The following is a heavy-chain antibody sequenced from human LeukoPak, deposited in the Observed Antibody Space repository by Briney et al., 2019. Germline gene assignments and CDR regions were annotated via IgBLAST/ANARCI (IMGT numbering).Heavy chain of an antibody. Sequence: ASVKVSCKAFGYTFTGYHIHWVRQAPGQGLEWMGWINPNSGGTKYEQKFQGRVTMTRDTSISTVYMELSSLRSDDTAVYFCARGSTVTTFSEIYLDLWGQGTLVTVSS. CDR3: ARGSTVTTFSEIYLDL. CDR1: GYTFTGYH. V-gene: IGHV1-2*02. CDR2: INPNSGGT. D-gene: IGHD4-17*01. J-gene: IGHJ5*02.